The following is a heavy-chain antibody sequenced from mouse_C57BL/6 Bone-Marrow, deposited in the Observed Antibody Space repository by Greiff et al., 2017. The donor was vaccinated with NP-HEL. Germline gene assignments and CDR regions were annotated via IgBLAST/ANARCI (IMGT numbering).Heavy chain of an antibody. CDR2: IRHKANGYTT. V-gene: IGHV7-3*01. CDR1: GFTFTDYY. Sequence: EVQGVESGGGLVQPGGSLSLSCAASGFTFTDYYMSWVRQTPGKALEWLGFIRHKANGYTTEYSASVKGRFTISRDNSQRILYLQMNALGAEDSATYYCARYNGSSFDDWGQGTTLIVSS. D-gene: IGHD1-1*01. CDR3: ARYNGSSFDD. J-gene: IGHJ2*01.